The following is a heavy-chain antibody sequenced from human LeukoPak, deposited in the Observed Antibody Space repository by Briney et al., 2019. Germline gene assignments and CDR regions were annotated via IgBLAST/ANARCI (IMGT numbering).Heavy chain of an antibody. V-gene: IGHV3-23*01. CDR2: ISGSGGST. D-gene: IGHD6-19*01. CDR3: AKARSAVKPYYYYGMDV. CDR1: GFTFSSYA. J-gene: IGHJ6*02. Sequence: PGGTLRLSCAASGFTFSSYAMSWVRQAPGKGLEWVSAISGSGGSTYHADSVKGRFTISRDNSKNTLYLQMNSLRAEDTAVYYCAKARSAVKPYYYYGMDVWGQGTTVTVSS.